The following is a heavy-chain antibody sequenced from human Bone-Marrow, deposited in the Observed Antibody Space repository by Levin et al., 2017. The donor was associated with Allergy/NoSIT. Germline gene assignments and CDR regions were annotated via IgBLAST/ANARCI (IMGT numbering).Heavy chain of an antibody. J-gene: IGHJ5*02. CDR3: GSGFYDRSGYFDWLDP. V-gene: IGHV1-69*06. CDR2: IIPIFDSP. Sequence: WASVKVSCKSSGGSFTSYAISWVRQAPGQGLEWMGGIIPIFDSPNIAQKFQGRLTISADKSTSTVYMELSSLRSEDTAVYFCGSGFYDRSGYFDWLDPWGQGTRITVSS. CDR1: GGSFTSYA. D-gene: IGHD3-22*01.